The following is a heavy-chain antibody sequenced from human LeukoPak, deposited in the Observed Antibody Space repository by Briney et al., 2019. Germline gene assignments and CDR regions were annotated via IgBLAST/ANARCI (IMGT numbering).Heavy chain of an antibody. V-gene: IGHV1-2*02. CDR1: GYTFTSYA. Sequence: ASVKVSCKASGYTFTSYAMNWVRQAPGQGLEWMGWINANTGVTHYAQNFQGRVTITRDTSISTLYMELSRLSSDDTAFYYCARDHNWGPDYWGQGTLVTVSS. CDR2: INANTGVT. D-gene: IGHD7-27*01. J-gene: IGHJ4*02. CDR3: ARDHNWGPDY.